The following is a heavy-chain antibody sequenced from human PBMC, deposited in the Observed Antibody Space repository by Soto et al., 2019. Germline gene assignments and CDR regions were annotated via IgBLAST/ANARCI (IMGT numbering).Heavy chain of an antibody. V-gene: IGHV4-59*01. CDR2: IYYSGST. J-gene: IGHJ6*02. Sequence: QVQLQESGPGLVKPSETLSLTCTVSGGSISSYYWSWVRQPPGKGLEWIGCIYYSGSTSYNPSLKSRVTISLDTSKNQFALKRSSVTAADTAVYYCVRENTSTWKTDYYYYGVDVWGQGTTVTVSS. D-gene: IGHD2-2*01. CDR1: GGSISSYY. CDR3: VRENTSTWKTDYYYYGVDV.